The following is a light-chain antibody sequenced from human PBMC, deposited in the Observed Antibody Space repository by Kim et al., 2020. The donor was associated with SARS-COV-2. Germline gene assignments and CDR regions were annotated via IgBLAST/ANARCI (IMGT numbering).Light chain of an antibody. CDR1: INDLGTYAL. CDR2: DIS. V-gene: IGLV2-23*02. Sequence: QSALTQPASLSGSPGQSVTISCSGTINDLGTYALVSWYQQYPGKAPRLIIFDISQRPSGISGHFSGSKSGNTASLTISPLEPDDEADYFCCSFTSGVSWVFGGGTQLTVL. J-gene: IGLJ3*02. CDR3: CSFTSGVSWV.